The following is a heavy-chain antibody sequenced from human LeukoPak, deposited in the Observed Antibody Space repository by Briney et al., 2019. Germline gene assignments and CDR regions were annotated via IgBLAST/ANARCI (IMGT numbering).Heavy chain of an antibody. V-gene: IGHV3-7*01. CDR2: INADGSRK. CDR3: ARSER. Sequence: GGSLRLSCAGSGFTFNSPSWMSWVRQAPGKGLEWVANINADGSRKYYVDPVKGRFTISKDNAKKSLYLEMNSLTAEDTAVYYCARSERWGQGTLVIVSS. CDR1: GFTFNSPSW. J-gene: IGHJ4*02.